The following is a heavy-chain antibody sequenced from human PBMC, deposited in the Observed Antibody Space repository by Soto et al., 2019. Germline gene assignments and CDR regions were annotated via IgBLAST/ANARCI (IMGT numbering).Heavy chain of an antibody. CDR2: IIPIFGTA. Sequence: QVQLVQSGAEVKKPGSSVKVSCKASGGTFSSYAISWVRQAPGQGLEWMGGIIPIFGTANYAQKFQGRVKNNADESTNQAYMELSSLRSQGKGVYYCAREPQPCLALANYGRGMPFDIWGRGTLV. V-gene: IGHV1-69*12. CDR3: AREPQPCLALANYGRGMPFDI. CDR1: GGTFSSYA. J-gene: IGHJ3*02. D-gene: IGHD1-26*01.